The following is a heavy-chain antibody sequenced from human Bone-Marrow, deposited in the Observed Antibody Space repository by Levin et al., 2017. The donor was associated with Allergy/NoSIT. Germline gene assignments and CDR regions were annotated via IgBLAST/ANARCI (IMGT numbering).Heavy chain of an antibody. V-gene: IGHV3-21*01. CDR1: GFTFSSYS. Sequence: GGSLRLSCAASGFTFSSYSMNWVRQAPGKGLEWVSSISSSSSYIYYADSVKGRFTISRDNAKNSLYLQMNSLRAEDTAVYYCARDRYGSGKTQPQPCDYWGQGTLVTVSS. CDR3: ARDRYGSGKTQPQPCDY. J-gene: IGHJ4*02. CDR2: ISSSSSYI. D-gene: IGHD3-10*01.